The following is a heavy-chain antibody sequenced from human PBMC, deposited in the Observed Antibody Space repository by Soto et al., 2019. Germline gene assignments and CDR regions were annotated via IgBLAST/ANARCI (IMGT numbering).Heavy chain of an antibody. CDR3: AKEDTSSGSLDY. CDR2: ISDSGATT. CDR1: GFTFSSYG. D-gene: IGHD6-19*01. V-gene: IGHV3-23*01. Sequence: GGSLRLSCAASGFTFSSYGMSWVRQAPGKGLEWVSGISDSGATTYYADSVRGRFTISRDNSKNTPYLQMKSLRAEDSASYYCAKEDTSSGSLDYWGQGALVTVSS. J-gene: IGHJ4*02.